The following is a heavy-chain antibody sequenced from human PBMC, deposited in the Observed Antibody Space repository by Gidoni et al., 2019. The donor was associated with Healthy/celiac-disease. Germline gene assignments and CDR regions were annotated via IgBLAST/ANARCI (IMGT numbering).Heavy chain of an antibody. V-gene: IGHV4-34*01. Sequence: QVQLQQWGAGLLKPSETLSLPCAVDGGSFSGYYWSWIRQPPGQGLEWIREINHSGSTNYNPSLKSRVTISVDTSKNQFSLKLSSVTAADTAVYYCASENMVRGGSYWGQGTLVTVSS. CDR2: INHSGST. CDR3: ASENMVRGGSY. J-gene: IGHJ4*02. CDR1: GGSFSGYY. D-gene: IGHD3-10*01.